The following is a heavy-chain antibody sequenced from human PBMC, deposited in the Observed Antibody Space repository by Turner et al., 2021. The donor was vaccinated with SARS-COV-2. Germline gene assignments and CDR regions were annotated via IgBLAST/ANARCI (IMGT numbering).Heavy chain of an antibody. CDR1: GGTFSSYA. D-gene: IGHD4-17*01. CDR2: IIPIFGTP. Sequence: QVQLVQSGAEVKQPGSSVKFSCKASGGTFSSYAISWVRQAPGQGLEWMGGIIPIFGTPNYGQKFQGRVTITADESTSTAYMELSSLRSEDTAVYYGASVGGDYVFDYWGQGTLVTVSS. CDR3: ASVGGDYVFDY. V-gene: IGHV1-69*01. J-gene: IGHJ4*02.